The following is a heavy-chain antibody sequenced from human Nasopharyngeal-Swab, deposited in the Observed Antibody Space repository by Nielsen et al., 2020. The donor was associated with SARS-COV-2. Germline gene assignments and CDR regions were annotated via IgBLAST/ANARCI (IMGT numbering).Heavy chain of an antibody. CDR2: TYYRSKWYN. CDR1: GDSVSTNSAT. J-gene: IGHJ4*02. V-gene: IGHV6-1*01. CDR3: GREVSSHFDF. Sequence: SETLSLTCAISGDSVSTNSATWNWIRQSPSRGLEWLGRTYYRSKWYNDYAVSVKSRITINPDTSKNQFSLQLNSVTPEDTALHYCGREVSSHFDFWGQGTLVTVSS.